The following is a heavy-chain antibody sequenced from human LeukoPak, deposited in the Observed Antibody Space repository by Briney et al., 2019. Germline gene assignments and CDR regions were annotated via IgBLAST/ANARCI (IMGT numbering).Heavy chain of an antibody. CDR1: GYTFTGCY. CDR2: INPNSGGT. CDR3: ARERLGELSPNYYYYYGMDV. V-gene: IGHV1-2*04. Sequence: ASVKVSCKASGYTFTGCYMHWVRQATGQGLDWMGWINPNSGGTNYAQKFQGWVTMTRDTSISTAYMELGRLRSDDTAVYYCARERLGELSPNYYYYYGMDVWGKGTTVTVSS. J-gene: IGHJ6*04. D-gene: IGHD3-16*02.